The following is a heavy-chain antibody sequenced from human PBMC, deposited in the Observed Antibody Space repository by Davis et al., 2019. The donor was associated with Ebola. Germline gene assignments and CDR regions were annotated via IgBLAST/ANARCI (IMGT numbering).Heavy chain of an antibody. J-gene: IGHJ4*02. V-gene: IGHV5-10-1*01. CDR3: ARELGDYGDPLDY. D-gene: IGHD4/OR15-4a*01. CDR2: IDPSDSYT. CDR1: GYSFTSYW. Sequence: GESLKISCQGSGYSFTSYWISWVRQMPGKGLEWMGRIDPSDSYTNYSPSFQGHVTISADKSIRTAYLQWSSLKASDTAMYYCARELGDYGDPLDYWGQGTLVTVSS.